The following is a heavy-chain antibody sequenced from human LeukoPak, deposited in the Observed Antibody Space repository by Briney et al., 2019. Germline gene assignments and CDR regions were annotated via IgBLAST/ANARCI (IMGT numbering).Heavy chain of an antibody. CDR2: IYYSGST. CDR1: GGSISSSSYY. CDR3: ARQWAAAGEVDY. J-gene: IGHJ4*02. Sequence: ASETLSLTCTVSGGSISSSSYYWGWIRQPPGKGLEWIGSIYYSGSTYYNPSLKSRVTISVDTSKNQFSLKLSSETAADTAVYYCARQWAAAGEVDYWGQGTLVTVSS. D-gene: IGHD6-13*01. V-gene: IGHV4-39*01.